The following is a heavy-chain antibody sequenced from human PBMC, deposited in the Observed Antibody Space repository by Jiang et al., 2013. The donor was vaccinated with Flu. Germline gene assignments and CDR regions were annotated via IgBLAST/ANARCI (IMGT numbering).Heavy chain of an antibody. V-gene: IGHV4-34*01. Sequence: YWSWIRQPPGKGLEWIGEINHSGSTNYNPSLKSRVTISVDTSKNQFSLKLSSVTAADTAVYYCASAGTAGLDYWGQGTLVTVSS. CDR3: ASAGTAGLDY. CDR1: Y. CDR2: INHSGST. J-gene: IGHJ4*02. D-gene: IGHD1-7*01.